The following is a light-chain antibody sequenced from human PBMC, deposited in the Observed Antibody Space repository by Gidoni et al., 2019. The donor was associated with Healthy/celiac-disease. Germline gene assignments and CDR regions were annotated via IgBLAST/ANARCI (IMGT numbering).Light chain of an antibody. V-gene: IGKV1-33*01. CDR2: DAS. CDR1: QDISNY. CDR3: QQYDNLLYRVT. Sequence: DIQMTQSPSSLSASVGDRVTITFQASQDISNYLNWYQQKPGKAPKLLIYDASNLETGVPSRFSGSGSGTDFTFTISSLQPEDIATYYCQQYDNLLYRVTFGPGTKVDIK. J-gene: IGKJ3*01.